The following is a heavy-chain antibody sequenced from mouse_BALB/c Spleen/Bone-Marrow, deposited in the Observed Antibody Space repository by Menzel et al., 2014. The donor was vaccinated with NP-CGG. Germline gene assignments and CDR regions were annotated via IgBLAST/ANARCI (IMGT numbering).Heavy chain of an antibody. D-gene: IGHD4-1*01. J-gene: IGHJ2*01. V-gene: IGHV5-17*02. CDR2: ISSGSITI. CDR3: TRGGNWEDFDY. Sequence: EVQVVESGGGLVQPGGSRKLSCSASGFSFSSFGMHWVRQAPEKGLEWVAYISSGSITIFYADTVKGRFTISRDNPKNTLLLQMTSLRSEDTAMYYCTRGGNWEDFDYWGQGTTLTVSS. CDR1: GFSFSSFG.